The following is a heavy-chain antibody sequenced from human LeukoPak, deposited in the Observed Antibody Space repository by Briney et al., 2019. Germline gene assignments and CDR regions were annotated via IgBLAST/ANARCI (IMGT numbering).Heavy chain of an antibody. Sequence: SETLSLTCAVYGGSFSGYYWSWIRQPPGKGLEWIGEINHSGSTDYNPSLKSRVTISVDTSKNQFSLKLSSVTAADTAVYYCARASVVVSRTFDYWGQGTLVTVSS. J-gene: IGHJ4*02. CDR2: INHSGST. CDR3: ARASVVVSRTFDY. D-gene: IGHD2-15*01. V-gene: IGHV4-34*01. CDR1: GGSFSGYY.